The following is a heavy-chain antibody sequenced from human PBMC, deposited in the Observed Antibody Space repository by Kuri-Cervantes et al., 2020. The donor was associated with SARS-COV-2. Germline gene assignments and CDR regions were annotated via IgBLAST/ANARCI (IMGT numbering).Heavy chain of an antibody. CDR2: VYYNGNT. CDR1: GGSISSGGYY. V-gene: IGHV4-31*03. J-gene: IGHJ3*01. Sequence: SETLSLTCTVSGGSISSGGYYWSWVRQHPGRGPEWIGYVYYNGNTFYSPSLKSRVTMSIDTSRNQFPLRLSSVTAADTAVYYCARGGTTVPTSGAFDFWGQGTLVTVSS. CDR3: ARGGTTVPTSGAFDF. D-gene: IGHD4-17*01.